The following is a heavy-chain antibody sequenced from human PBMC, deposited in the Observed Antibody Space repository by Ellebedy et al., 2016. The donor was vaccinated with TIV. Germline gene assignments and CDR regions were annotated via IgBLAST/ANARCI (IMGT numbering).Heavy chain of an antibody. CDR2: MNPNSGRT. CDR3: ARDSFGLDV. J-gene: IGHJ6*02. CDR1: GYTFSFYD. V-gene: IGHV1-8*01. D-gene: IGHD3-16*02. Sequence: AASVKVSCNTSGYTFSFYDINWVRQAPGQGLEWMGWMNPNSGRTGYAQRFKGRVTMTINTSITTAYMELTSLRSEDTAVYYCARDSFGLDVWGQGTTVTVSS.